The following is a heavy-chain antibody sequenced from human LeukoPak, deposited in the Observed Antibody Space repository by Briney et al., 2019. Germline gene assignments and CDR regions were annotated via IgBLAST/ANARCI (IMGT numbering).Heavy chain of an antibody. CDR1: GGSVSSYY. CDR3: ARQAIAAGPYYYYYMDV. Sequence: SETLSLTCTVSGGSVSSYYSSWIRQPAGKGLEWIGRIYTSGSTNYNPSLKCRVNMSVDTSKNHFSLKLSSVTAADTAVYYCARQAIAAGPYYYYYMDVWGKGTTVTVSS. D-gene: IGHD6-25*01. CDR2: IYTSGST. J-gene: IGHJ6*03. V-gene: IGHV4-4*07.